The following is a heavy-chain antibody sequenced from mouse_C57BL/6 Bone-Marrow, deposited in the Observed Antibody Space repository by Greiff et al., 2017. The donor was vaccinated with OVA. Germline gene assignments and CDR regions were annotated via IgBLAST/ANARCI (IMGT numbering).Heavy chain of an antibody. CDR2: INPNYGTT. CDR1: GYSFTDYN. Sequence: VQLQQSGPELVKPGASVKISCKASGYSFTDYNMNWVKQSNGKSLEWIGEINPNYGTTSYNQKFKGKATLTVDQSASTAYMQLNSLTSEDSAVYSCAFYCGSSYRYFDVWGTGTTVTVSS. D-gene: IGHD1-1*01. CDR3: AFYCGSSYRYFDV. V-gene: IGHV1-39*01. J-gene: IGHJ1*03.